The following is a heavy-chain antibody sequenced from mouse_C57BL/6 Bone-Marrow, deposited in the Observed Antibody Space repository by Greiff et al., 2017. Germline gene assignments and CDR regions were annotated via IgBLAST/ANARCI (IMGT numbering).Heavy chain of an antibody. V-gene: IGHV2-3*01. CDR3: SKHYYGFAY. Sequence: QVQLKESGPGLVAPSQCLSISCTVSGFSLTSYGVSWVRQPPGKGLEWLGVIWGDWSTNYHSALISRLSISKDNSKSQYFLRLNSLPTDDTAAYYWSKHYYGFAYWGQGTLVTVSA. D-gene: IGHD1-1*01. CDR2: IWGDWST. J-gene: IGHJ3*01. CDR1: GFSLTSYG.